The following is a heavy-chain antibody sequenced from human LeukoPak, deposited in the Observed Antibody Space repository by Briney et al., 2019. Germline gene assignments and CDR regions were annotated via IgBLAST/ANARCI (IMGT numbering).Heavy chain of an antibody. CDR2: IYTSGST. CDR1: GGSISSYY. D-gene: IGHD6-13*01. Sequence: NPSETLSLTCTVSGGSISSYYWSWIRQPPGKGLEWIGYIYTSGSTNYNPSLKSRVTISVDTSKNQFSLKLSSVTAADTAVYYCARLYSPPPESKLAAAGHGGYYYYYMDVWGKGTTVTVSS. J-gene: IGHJ6*03. CDR3: ARLYSPPPESKLAAAGHGGYYYYYMDV. V-gene: IGHV4-4*09.